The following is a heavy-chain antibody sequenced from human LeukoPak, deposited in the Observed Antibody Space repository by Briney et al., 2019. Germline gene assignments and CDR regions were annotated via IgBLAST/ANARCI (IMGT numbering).Heavy chain of an antibody. J-gene: IGHJ4*02. CDR3: ARDADDYGDYVAVDY. CDR1: GFTFSSYS. V-gene: IGHV3-48*01. Sequence: GGSLRLSCAASGFTFSSYSMNWVRQAPGKGLEWVSYISSSSSTIYYADSVKGRFTISRDNAKNSLYLQMNSLRAEDTAVYYCARDADDYGDYVAVDYWGQGTLVTVSS. CDR2: ISSSSSTI. D-gene: IGHD4-17*01.